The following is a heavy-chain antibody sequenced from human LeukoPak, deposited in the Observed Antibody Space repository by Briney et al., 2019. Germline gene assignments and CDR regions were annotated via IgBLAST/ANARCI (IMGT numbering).Heavy chain of an antibody. Sequence: GGSLRLSCTASGFTFSSYWMSWVRQAPGKGLEWVANINQDGSDKYYVDSVKGRFTISRDNSKNTVYLQMNSLRVEDTAIYYCARDPLTGSYGVNWLDPWGQGTLVTVSS. CDR2: INQDGSDK. J-gene: IGHJ5*02. D-gene: IGHD1-26*01. CDR3: ARDPLTGSYGVNWLDP. V-gene: IGHV3-7*01. CDR1: GFTFSSYW.